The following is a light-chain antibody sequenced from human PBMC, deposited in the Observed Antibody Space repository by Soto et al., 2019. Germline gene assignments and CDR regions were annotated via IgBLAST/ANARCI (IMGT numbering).Light chain of an antibody. CDR1: QSVSRY. CDR3: QQRSDWPST. V-gene: IGKV3-11*01. Sequence: IVLTQSPATLSLSPGERATLSCRASQSVSRYLAWYQQKPGQAPRLLIYDASHRPTGIPDRFSGSGSGTDFTLTISSLEPEDFGVYYCQQRSDWPSTFGGGTKVQIK. CDR2: DAS. J-gene: IGKJ4*01.